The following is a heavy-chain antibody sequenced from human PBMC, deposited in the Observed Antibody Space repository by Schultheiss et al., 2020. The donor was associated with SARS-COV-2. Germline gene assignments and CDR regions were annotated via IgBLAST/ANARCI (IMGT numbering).Heavy chain of an antibody. D-gene: IGHD3-22*01. V-gene: IGHV4-34*01. Sequence: SETLSLTCTVSGGSISSYYWSWIRQPPGKGLEWIGEINHSGSTNYNPSLKSRVTISVDTSKNQFSLKLSSVTAADTAVYYCARVLHYYDSSGYYWGDFDYWGQGTLVTVSS. J-gene: IGHJ4*02. CDR3: ARVLHYYDSSGYYWGDFDY. CDR2: INHSGST. CDR1: GGSISSYY.